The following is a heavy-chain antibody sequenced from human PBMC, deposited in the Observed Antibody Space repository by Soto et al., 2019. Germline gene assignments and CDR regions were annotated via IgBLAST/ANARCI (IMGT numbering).Heavy chain of an antibody. D-gene: IGHD3-16*02. CDR2: IYPGDSDT. Sequence: GESLKISCKRSGDSFTSYWIGWVRQMPGKGLEWMGIIYPGDSDTRYSPSFQGQVTISADKSISTAYLQWSSLKASDTAMYYCASSMITFGGVIVLGSNDAFDIWGQGTMVTVSS. J-gene: IGHJ3*02. CDR3: ASSMITFGGVIVLGSNDAFDI. V-gene: IGHV5-51*01. CDR1: GDSFTSYW.